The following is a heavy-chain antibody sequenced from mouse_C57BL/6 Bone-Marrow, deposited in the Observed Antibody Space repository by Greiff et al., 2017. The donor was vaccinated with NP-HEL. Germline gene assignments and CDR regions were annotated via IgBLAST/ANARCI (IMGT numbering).Heavy chain of an antibody. CDR1: GYAFSSSW. Sequence: VQRVESGPELVKPGASVKISCKASGYAFSSSWMNWVKQRPGKGLEWIGRIYPGDGDTNYNGKFKGKATLTADKSSSTAYMQLSSLTSEDSAVYFCARSRPGAMDYWGQGTSVTVSS. CDR3: ARSRPGAMDY. V-gene: IGHV1-82*01. CDR2: IYPGDGDT. J-gene: IGHJ4*01.